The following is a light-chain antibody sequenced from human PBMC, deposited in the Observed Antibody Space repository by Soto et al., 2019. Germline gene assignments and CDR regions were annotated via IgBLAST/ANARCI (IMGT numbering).Light chain of an antibody. CDR3: SIYAGGKNVI. J-gene: IGLJ2*01. CDR2: EVN. Sequence: QSVLTQPPSASGSPGQSVAISCTGTSSDVGAYIFVSWYQQHPGKAPKLMIYEVNKRPSGVPDRFSGSKSGNTASLTVSGLQAEDEADYYCSIYAGGKNVIFGGGTKLTVL. V-gene: IGLV2-8*01. CDR1: SSDVGAYIF.